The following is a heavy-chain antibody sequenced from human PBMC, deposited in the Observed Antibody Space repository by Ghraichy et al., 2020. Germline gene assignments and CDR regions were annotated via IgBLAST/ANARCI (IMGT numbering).Heavy chain of an antibody. Sequence: SGPTLVKPTQTLTLTCTFSGFSLSTSGMRVSWIRQPPGKALEWLARIDCDDDKFYSTSLKTRLTISKDTSKNQMVLTMTNMDPVDTATYYCARSPRGVGADQRGAFDIWGQGTMVTVSS. CDR2: IDCDDDK. CDR3: ARSPRGVGADQRGAFDI. CDR1: GFSLSTSGMR. V-gene: IGHV2-70*04. J-gene: IGHJ3*02. D-gene: IGHD1-26*01.